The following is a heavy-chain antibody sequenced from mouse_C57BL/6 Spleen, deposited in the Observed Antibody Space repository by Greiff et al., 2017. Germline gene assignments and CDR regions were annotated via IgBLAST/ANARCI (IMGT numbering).Heavy chain of an antibody. V-gene: IGHV5-17*01. J-gene: IGHJ1*03. CDR3: ARKDYGSSYNWYFDV. D-gene: IGHD1-1*01. CDR1: GFTFSDYG. Sequence: DVHLVESGGGLVKPGGSLKLSCAASGFTFSDYGMHWVRQAPEKGLEWVAYISSGSSTIYYADTVKGRFTISRDNAKNTLFLQMTSLRSEDTAMYYCARKDYGSSYNWYFDVWGTGTTVTVSS. CDR2: ISSGSSTI.